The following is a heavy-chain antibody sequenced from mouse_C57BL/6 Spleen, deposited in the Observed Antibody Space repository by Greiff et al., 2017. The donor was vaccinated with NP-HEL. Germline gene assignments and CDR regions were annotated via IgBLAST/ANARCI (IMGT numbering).Heavy chain of an antibody. CDR1: GYSITSGYY. CDR2: ISYDGSN. Sequence: VQLQQSGPGLVKPSQSLSLTCSVTGYSITSGYYWNWIRQFPGNKLEWMGYISYDGSNNYNPSLKNRISITRDTSKNQFFLKLNSVTTEDTATYYCARDEPVVPWYFDVWGTGTTVTVSS. V-gene: IGHV3-6*01. D-gene: IGHD1-1*01. J-gene: IGHJ1*03. CDR3: ARDEPVVPWYFDV.